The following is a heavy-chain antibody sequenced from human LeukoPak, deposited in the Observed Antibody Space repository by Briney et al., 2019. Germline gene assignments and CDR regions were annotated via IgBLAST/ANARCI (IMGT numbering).Heavy chain of an antibody. CDR2: LSYDGSDK. Sequence: GGSLILSCAASGFTFRRFGMHWVRQAPGKGLEWVAVLSYDGSDKYYGGSVKGRFIISRDNSKNTLYLQMNSLRVEDTAIYFCTKSADEFGDYEEVGSLDYWGQGTLVTVSS. J-gene: IGHJ4*02. D-gene: IGHD4-17*01. V-gene: IGHV3-30*18. CDR3: TKSADEFGDYEEVGSLDY. CDR1: GFTFRRFG.